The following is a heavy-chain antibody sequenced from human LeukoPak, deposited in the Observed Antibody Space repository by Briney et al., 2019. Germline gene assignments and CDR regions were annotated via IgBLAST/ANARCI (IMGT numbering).Heavy chain of an antibody. D-gene: IGHD5-24*01. V-gene: IGHV3-7*04. J-gene: IGHJ4*02. CDR2: IEQDGSKK. CDR3: TRVGYIDEGIDY. Sequence: GGSLRLSCVASGFPFSSYWMTWVRQAPGKGLEWVADIEQDGSKKSYVDSVKGRFTISRDNAKNSLYLQMNSLRAEDTAIYYCTRVGYIDEGIDYWGQGTLVTVSS. CDR1: GFPFSSYW.